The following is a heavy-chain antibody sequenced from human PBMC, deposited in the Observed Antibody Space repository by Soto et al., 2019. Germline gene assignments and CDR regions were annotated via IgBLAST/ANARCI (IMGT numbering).Heavy chain of an antibody. CDR2: IYWDEDK. Sequence: QITLKESGPTLVKPTQTLTLTCTFSGFSLSSSGVGVGWIRQPPGKALEWLTFIYWDEDKRYSPSLKSRLTITKETYKNKVVLTLTNMDPVDTATYYCARLVLAGITYYVDSWGQGSLLTVSP. D-gene: IGHD6-6*01. J-gene: IGHJ4*02. CDR3: ARLVLAGITYYVDS. CDR1: GFSLSSSGVG. V-gene: IGHV2-5*02.